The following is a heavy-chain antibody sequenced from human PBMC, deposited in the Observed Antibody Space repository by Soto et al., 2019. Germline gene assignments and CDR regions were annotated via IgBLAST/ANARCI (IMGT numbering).Heavy chain of an antibody. Sequence: GASVKVSCKASGGTFGSHTISWVRQAPGQGLEWMGGIILMFGTPNYAQKFQGRVTITADESTSTAYMHLSSLRSEDTAVYYCARELGLDAFDIWGQGTMVTVSS. D-gene: IGHD7-27*01. CDR2: IILMFGTP. J-gene: IGHJ3*02. V-gene: IGHV1-69*13. CDR1: GGTFGSHT. CDR3: ARELGLDAFDI.